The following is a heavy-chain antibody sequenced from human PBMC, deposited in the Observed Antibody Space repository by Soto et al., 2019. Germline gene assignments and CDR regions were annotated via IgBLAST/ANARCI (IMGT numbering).Heavy chain of an antibody. V-gene: IGHV4-39*01. CDR1: GGSISSSSYY. J-gene: IGHJ5*02. D-gene: IGHD6-13*01. CDR2: IYYSGST. CDR3: ARVPVSSSWYLGTPPHNWFDP. Sequence: QLQLQESGPGLVKPSETLSLTCTVSGGSISSSSYYWGWIRQPPGKGLEWIGSIYYSGSTYYNPSLKCRVTISVDKSKNQFSPKLSSVTAADTAVYYCARVPVSSSWYLGTPPHNWFDPWGQGTLVTVSS.